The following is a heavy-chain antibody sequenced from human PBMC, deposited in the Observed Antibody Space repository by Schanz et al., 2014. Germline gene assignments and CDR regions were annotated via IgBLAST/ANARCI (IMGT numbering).Heavy chain of an antibody. J-gene: IGHJ4*02. CDR3: ARQGDVYRLDY. V-gene: IGHV4-28*01. CDR2: IYYSGST. CDR1: GYSINTSDW. Sequence: QVQLRESGPGLVKPSDTLSLTCAVSGYSINTSDWWGWIRQPPGKGLEWIGYIYYSGSTYYNPSPQSRVTISIDTSKNQSSLKRESVTAADTAMYFCARQGDVYRLDYWGQGTLVTVTS. D-gene: IGHD1-26*01.